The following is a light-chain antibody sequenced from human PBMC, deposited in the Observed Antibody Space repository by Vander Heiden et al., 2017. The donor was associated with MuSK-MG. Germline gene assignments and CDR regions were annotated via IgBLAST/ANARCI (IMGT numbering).Light chain of an antibody. CDR3: SSSRGNNDVA. Sequence: QSALSPPPSASGSPGQSDTISCPGTRRDVGRINFVAWHHQPPRNAPILIIYEVSRRPAGVPGCFSGSKAGNTASLTVSGLQADDEGDYYCSSSRGNNDVAFGGGTKLTVL. V-gene: IGLV2-8*01. J-gene: IGLJ2*01. CDR1: RRDVGRINF. CDR2: EVS.